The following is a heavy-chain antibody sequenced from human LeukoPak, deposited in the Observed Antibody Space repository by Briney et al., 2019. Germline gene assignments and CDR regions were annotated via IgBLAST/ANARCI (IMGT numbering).Heavy chain of an antibody. CDR3: ARGLGPSLFRYYGMDV. Sequence: GGSLRLSCAASGFTFSSYSMNWVRQAPGKGLEWVSSISSSSSYIYYADSVKGRFTISRDNAKNSLYLQMNSLRAEDTAVYYCARGLGPSLFRYYGMDVWGQGTTVTVS. J-gene: IGHJ6*02. V-gene: IGHV3-21*01. CDR2: ISSSSSYI. D-gene: IGHD3-16*01. CDR1: GFTFSSYS.